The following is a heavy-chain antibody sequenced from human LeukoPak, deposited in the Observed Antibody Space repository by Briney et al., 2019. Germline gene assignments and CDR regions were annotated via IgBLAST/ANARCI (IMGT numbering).Heavy chain of an antibody. CDR2: IYSGGST. V-gene: IGHV3-66*02. Sequence: PGGSLRLSCAASGFTVSSNYMSWVRQAPGKGLEWVSVIYSGGSTYYADSVKGRFTISRDNSKNTLYLQMNSLRAEDTAVYYRAREGLTIFGVVINAFDIWGQGTMVTVSS. J-gene: IGHJ3*02. D-gene: IGHD3-3*01. CDR1: GFTVSSNY. CDR3: AREGLTIFGVVINAFDI.